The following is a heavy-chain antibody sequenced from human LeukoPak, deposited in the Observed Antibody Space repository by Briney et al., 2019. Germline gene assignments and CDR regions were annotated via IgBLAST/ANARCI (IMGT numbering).Heavy chain of an antibody. Sequence: SETLSLTCTVSGGSISSYYWSWIRQPAGKGLEWIGRIYTSGSTNYNPSLKSRVTMSVGTSKNQFSLKLSSVTAADTAVYYCARASITMIVGWYFDLWGRGTLVTVSS. J-gene: IGHJ2*01. CDR2: IYTSGST. D-gene: IGHD3-22*01. CDR1: GGSISSYY. V-gene: IGHV4-4*07. CDR3: ARASITMIVGWYFDL.